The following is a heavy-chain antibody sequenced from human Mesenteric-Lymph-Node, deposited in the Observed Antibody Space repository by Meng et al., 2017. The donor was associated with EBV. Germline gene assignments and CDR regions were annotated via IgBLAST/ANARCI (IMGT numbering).Heavy chain of an antibody. CDR2: IFHSGST. Sequence: QAHLQESGPGPVKPSGTLSLTCAVSGGSISSSNLWSWVRRPPGKGLEWIGEIFHSGSTNYNPSLRSRVTISVDKSKNQFSLKLSSVTAADTAVYYCAKITNSGGFNYFDYWGQGTLVTVSS. CDR1: GGSISSSNL. J-gene: IGHJ4*02. V-gene: IGHV4-4*02. CDR3: AKITNSGGFNYFDY. D-gene: IGHD2-15*01.